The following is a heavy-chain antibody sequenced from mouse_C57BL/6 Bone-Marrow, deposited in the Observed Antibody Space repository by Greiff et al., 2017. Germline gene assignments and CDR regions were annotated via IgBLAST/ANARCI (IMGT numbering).Heavy chain of an antibody. J-gene: IGHJ4*01. Sequence: EVQRVESGGGLVQPGGSLSLSCAASGFTFTDYYMSWVRQPPGKALEWLGFIRNKANGYTTEYSASVKGRFTISRDNSQSILYLQMNALRAEDSATYYCARYSTVVEGDYAMDYWGQGTSVTVSS. CDR1: GFTFTDYY. D-gene: IGHD1-1*01. V-gene: IGHV7-3*01. CDR3: ARYSTVVEGDYAMDY. CDR2: IRNKANGYTT.